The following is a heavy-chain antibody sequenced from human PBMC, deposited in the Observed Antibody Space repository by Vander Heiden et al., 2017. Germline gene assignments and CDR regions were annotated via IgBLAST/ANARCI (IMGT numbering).Heavy chain of an antibody. D-gene: IGHD6-13*01. CDR3: ATNRIVAAFDAFDI. CDR2: IYPGDSDT. V-gene: IGHV5-51*01. CDR1: GYRFTTYW. Sequence: EVQLVQSGTEVKKPGESLKISCKGSGYRFTTYWIAWVRKMPGKGVEWMGIIYPGDSDTRYSPSFQGQVTISADKSISTAYLQWNSLKASDTAMYYCATNRIVAAFDAFDIWGQGTMVTVSS. J-gene: IGHJ3*02.